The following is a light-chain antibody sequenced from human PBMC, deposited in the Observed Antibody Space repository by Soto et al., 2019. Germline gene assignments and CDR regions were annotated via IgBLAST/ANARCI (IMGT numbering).Light chain of an antibody. Sequence: NFMLTQPHSVSESPGKTVTISCTRSSGSIASNYVQWYQQRPGSAPTTVIYEDNQRPSGVPDRFSGSIDSSSNSASLTISGLKTEDEADYYCQSYDSSLGFGGGTKVTVL. J-gene: IGLJ2*01. V-gene: IGLV6-57*03. CDR1: SGSIASNY. CDR3: QSYDSSLG. CDR2: EDN.